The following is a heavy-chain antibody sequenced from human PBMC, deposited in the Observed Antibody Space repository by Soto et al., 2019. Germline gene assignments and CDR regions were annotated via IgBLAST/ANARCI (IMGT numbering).Heavy chain of an antibody. CDR1: GYTLTELS. V-gene: IGHV1-24*01. Sequence: ASVKVSCKVSGYTLTELSMHWVRQAPGKGLEWMGGFDPEDGETIYAQKFQGRVTMTEDTSTDTAYMELSSLRSEDTAVYYCARSQGGSTSLEIYYYYYYGMDVWGQGTTVTVSS. CDR2: FDPEDGET. D-gene: IGHD2-2*01. J-gene: IGHJ6*02. CDR3: ARSQGGSTSLEIYYYYYYGMDV.